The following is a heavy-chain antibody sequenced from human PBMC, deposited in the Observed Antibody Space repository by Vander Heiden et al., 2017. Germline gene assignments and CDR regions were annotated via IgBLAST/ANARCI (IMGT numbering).Heavy chain of an antibody. CDR2: ISYDGSNK. D-gene: IGHD2-15*01. CDR3: ARGGIVLLGGAPDY. Sequence: QVQLVESGGGVVQPGRSLRLSCAASGFTFGSYAMHWVRQAPGKGLEWVAVISYDGSNKYYADSVKGRFTISRDNSKNTLYLQMNSLRAEDTAVYYCARGGIVLLGGAPDYWGQGTLVTVSS. CDR1: GFTFGSYA. J-gene: IGHJ4*02. V-gene: IGHV3-30-3*01.